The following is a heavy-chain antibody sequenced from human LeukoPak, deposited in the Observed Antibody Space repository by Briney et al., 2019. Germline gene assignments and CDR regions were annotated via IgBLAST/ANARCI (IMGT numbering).Heavy chain of an antibody. CDR1: GFAFSSYW. V-gene: IGHV3-7*01. CDR3: AKDDYDYYDSSRYKGKPFMDY. J-gene: IGHJ4*02. CDR2: IKQDGSEK. D-gene: IGHD3-22*01. Sequence: GGSLRLSCAASGFAFSSYWMSWVRQAPGKGLEWVANIKQDGSEKYYVDSVKDRFTISRDNSRNTLFLQMNSLRAEDTAIYYCAKDDYDYYDSSRYKGKPFMDYWGQGTLVTVSS.